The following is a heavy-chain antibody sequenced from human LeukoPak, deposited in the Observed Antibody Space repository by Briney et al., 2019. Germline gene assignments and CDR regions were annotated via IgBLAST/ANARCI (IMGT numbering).Heavy chain of an antibody. CDR3: TTTPGRDY. J-gene: IGHJ4*02. CDR2: IRSKANSYAT. D-gene: IGHD3-10*01. CDR1: GFTFSGSA. V-gene: IGHV3-73*01. Sequence: GGSLRLSCAASGFTFSGSAMHWVRQASGKGLEWVGRIRSKANSYATVYAASVKGRFTISGDDSKNTAYLQMNSLKTEDTAVYYCTTTPGRDYWGQGTLVTVSS.